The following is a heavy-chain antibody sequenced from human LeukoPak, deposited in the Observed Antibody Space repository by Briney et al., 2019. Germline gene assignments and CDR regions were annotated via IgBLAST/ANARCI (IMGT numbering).Heavy chain of an antibody. D-gene: IGHD2-2*02. V-gene: IGHV3-21*01. Sequence: PGGSLRLSCAASGFTFSSYNMNWVRQAPGKGLEWVSFISSSGSYIYYADSVRGRFTISRDNAENSLYLQMNSLRAEDTAVYYCARGADCSSTSCYKGDSFDPWGQGTLVTVSS. J-gene: IGHJ5*02. CDR1: GFTFSSYN. CDR2: ISSSGSYI. CDR3: ARGADCSSTSCYKGDSFDP.